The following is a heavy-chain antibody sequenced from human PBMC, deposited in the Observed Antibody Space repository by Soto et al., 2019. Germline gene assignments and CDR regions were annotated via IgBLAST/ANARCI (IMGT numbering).Heavy chain of an antibody. CDR3: RRGYDSGGDY. J-gene: IGHJ4*02. CDR2: IRPDGSDK. V-gene: IGHV3-7*01. D-gene: IGHD5-12*01. CDR1: GFTFGTYW. Sequence: LRLSCAASGFTFGTYWMTWVRQAPGKALEWVANIRPDGSDKYYGDSMKGRFTISRDNAKNSLYLQMNSLRAEDTAVYYCRRGYDSGGDYWGQGTLVTVSS.